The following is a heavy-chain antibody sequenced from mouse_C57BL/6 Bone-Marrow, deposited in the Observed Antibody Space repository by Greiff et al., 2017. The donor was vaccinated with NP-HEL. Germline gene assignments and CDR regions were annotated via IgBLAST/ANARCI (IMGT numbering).Heavy chain of an antibody. CDR3: AREGYYYGSREKNY. CDR1: GYTFTSYG. V-gene: IGHV1-81*01. J-gene: IGHJ2*01. Sequence: VQLVESGAELARPGASVKLSCKASGYTFTSYGISWVKQRTGQGLEWIGEIYPRSGNTYYNEKFKGKATLTADKSSSTAYMELRSLTSEDAAVYFCAREGYYYGSREKNYWGQGTTLTVSS. CDR2: IYPRSGNT. D-gene: IGHD1-1*01.